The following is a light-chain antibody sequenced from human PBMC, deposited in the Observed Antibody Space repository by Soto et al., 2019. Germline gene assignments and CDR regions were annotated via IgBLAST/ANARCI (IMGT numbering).Light chain of an antibody. CDR2: AAS. CDR3: QQSYSTPFT. J-gene: IGKJ5*01. V-gene: IGKV1-39*01. CDR1: QSISTF. Sequence: IQVTQSRSCLSASVGDRVTITCRASQSISTFLNWYQQKPGKAPKLLIYAASTLQSGVPSSFSGSGSGTEFTLTISSLQPEDFATYYCQQSYSTPFTFGQGTRLEIK.